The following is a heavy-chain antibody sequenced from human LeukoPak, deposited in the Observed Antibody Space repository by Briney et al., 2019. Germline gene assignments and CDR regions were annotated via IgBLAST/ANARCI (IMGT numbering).Heavy chain of an antibody. V-gene: IGHV3-23*01. D-gene: IGHD3-10*01. CDR2: ISGSGGST. CDR1: GFTFSSYA. J-gene: IGHJ3*02. Sequence: GGSLRLSCAASGFTFSSYAMHWVRQAPGKGLEWVSGISGSGGSTYYADSVKGRFTISRDNSKNTPYLQMNSLRAEDTAVYYCARDGDYGSGSYYNPLDAFDIWGQGTMVTVSS. CDR3: ARDGDYGSGSYYNPLDAFDI.